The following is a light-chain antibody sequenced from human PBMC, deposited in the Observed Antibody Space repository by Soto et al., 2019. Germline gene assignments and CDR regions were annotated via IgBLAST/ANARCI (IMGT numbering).Light chain of an antibody. CDR1: QSVSSNY. Sequence: EIVLTQSPGTLSLSPGEKATLSCRASQSVSSNYLACYQKKPGQAPRLLIYGASSRATGIPGRFSGSGSGTDFTLTISRLEPEDFAVYYCQQRSSSSVTFGLGTKVEVK. CDR2: GAS. CDR3: QQRSSSSVT. J-gene: IGKJ1*01. V-gene: IGKV3-20*01.